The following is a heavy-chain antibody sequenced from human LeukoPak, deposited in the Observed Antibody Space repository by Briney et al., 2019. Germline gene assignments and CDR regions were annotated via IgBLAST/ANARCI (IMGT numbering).Heavy chain of an antibody. V-gene: IGHV4-59*08. CDR1: GGSISSYY. Sequence: SETLSLTCTVSGGSISSYYWTWIRQPPGKGLEWIGYIFYSGGSNYNPSLKSRVTISVDTSKNHFSLKLSSVTAADTAVYYCARQGHGSPIDYWGQGTLVTVSS. J-gene: IGHJ4*02. CDR2: IFYSGGS. D-gene: IGHD5-24*01. CDR3: ARQGHGSPIDY.